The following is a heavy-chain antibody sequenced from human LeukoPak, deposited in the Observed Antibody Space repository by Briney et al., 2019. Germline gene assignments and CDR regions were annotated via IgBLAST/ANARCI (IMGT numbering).Heavy chain of an antibody. D-gene: IGHD3/OR15-3a*01. CDR3: AKSSGYYTSLNFDY. J-gene: IGHJ4*02. CDR2: ISYDGSNK. V-gene: IGHV3-30*18. CDR1: GFTFSNYG. Sequence: GGSLRLSCAASGFTFSNYGMHWVRQAPGKGLEWVAVISYDGSNKYYADSVKGRFTISRDNSKNTLYLQMNSLRAEDMAVYYCAKSSGYYTSLNFDYWGQGTLVTVSS.